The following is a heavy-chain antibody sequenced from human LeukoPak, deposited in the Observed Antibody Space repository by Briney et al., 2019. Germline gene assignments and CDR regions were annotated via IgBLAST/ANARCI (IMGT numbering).Heavy chain of an antibody. D-gene: IGHD4-23*01. J-gene: IGHJ4*02. CDR2: IKHDASEK. V-gene: IGHV3-7*03. Sequence: GGSLRLSCAVSGFSFRTYWMSWVRQAPGKGLEWVASIKHDASEKYFVDSVKGRFTISRDNAKNSLYLQMNSLRAEDTAIYYCAKDPTVGTTNYFDYWGQGTLVTVSS. CDR1: GFSFRTYW. CDR3: AKDPTVGTTNYFDY.